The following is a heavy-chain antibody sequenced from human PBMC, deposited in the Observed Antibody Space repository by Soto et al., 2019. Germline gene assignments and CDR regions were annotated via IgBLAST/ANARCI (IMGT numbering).Heavy chain of an antibody. D-gene: IGHD5-12*01. Sequence: SETLSLTCTVSGGSISSSSYYWGWIRQPPGKGLEWIGRIYYSGSTYYNPSLKSRVTISVDTSKNQFSLKLSSVTAADTAVYYCATAISTSGYDRYWYFDLWGRGTLVTVSS. CDR1: GGSISSSSYY. CDR2: IYYSGST. J-gene: IGHJ2*01. V-gene: IGHV4-39*01. CDR3: ATAISTSGYDRYWYFDL.